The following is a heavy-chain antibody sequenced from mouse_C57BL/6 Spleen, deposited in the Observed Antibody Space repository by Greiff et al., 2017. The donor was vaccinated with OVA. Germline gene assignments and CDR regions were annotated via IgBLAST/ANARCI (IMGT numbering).Heavy chain of an antibody. V-gene: IGHV8-8*01. D-gene: IGHD1-1*01. Sequence: QVTLKVSGPGILQPSQTLSLTCSFSGFSLSTFGMGVGWIRQPSGKGLEWLAHIWWDDDKYYNPALKSRLTISKDTSKNQVFLKIANVDTADTATYYCARIRYYGSSRYWYFDVWGTGTTVTVSS. CDR2: IWWDDDK. CDR1: GFSLSTFGMG. J-gene: IGHJ1*03. CDR3: ARIRYYGSSRYWYFDV.